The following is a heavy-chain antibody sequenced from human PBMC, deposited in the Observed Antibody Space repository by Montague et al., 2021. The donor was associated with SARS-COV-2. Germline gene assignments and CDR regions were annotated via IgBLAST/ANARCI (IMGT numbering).Heavy chain of an antibody. CDR2: IYYSGST. D-gene: IGHD4-17*01. CDR1: GGSIRTSSYY. V-gene: IGHV4-39*01. CDR3: AMRGGALDAFDI. J-gene: IGHJ3*02. Sequence: ETLSLTCTVSGGSIRTSSYYWGWIRQPPGKGLDWIGSIYYSGSTCYNPSLKSRVTISVDTSKNQFSLKLSSVTAADTAVYYCAMRGGALDAFDIWGQGTMVIVSS.